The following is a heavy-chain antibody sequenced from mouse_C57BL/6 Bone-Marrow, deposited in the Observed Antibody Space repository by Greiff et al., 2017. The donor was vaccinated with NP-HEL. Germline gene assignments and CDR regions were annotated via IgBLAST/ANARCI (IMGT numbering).Heavy chain of an antibody. CDR2: INPNNGGT. Sequence: EVKLMESGPELVKPGASVKIPCKASGYTFTDYNMDWVKQSHGKSLEWIGDINPNNGGTIYNQKFKGKATLTVDKSSSTAYMELRSLTSEDTAVYYCARKGPTTVVEGDYFDYWGQGTTLTVSS. J-gene: IGHJ2*01. D-gene: IGHD1-1*01. CDR3: ARKGPTTVVEGDYFDY. CDR1: GYTFTDYN. V-gene: IGHV1-18*01.